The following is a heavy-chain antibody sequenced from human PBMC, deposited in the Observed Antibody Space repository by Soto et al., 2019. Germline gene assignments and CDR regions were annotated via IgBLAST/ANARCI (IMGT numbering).Heavy chain of an antibody. CDR3: ASRGAYCSGGSCWFDP. CDR2: IYYSGST. CDR1: GGSISSSSYY. Sequence: QLQLQESGPGLVKPSETLSLTCTVSGGSISSSSYYWGWIRQPPGKGLEWIGSIYYSGSTYYNPSLKSRVTISVDTSKNQFSLKLSYVTAADTAVYDCASRGAYCSGGSCWFDPWGQGTLVTVSS. D-gene: IGHD2-15*01. V-gene: IGHV4-39*01. J-gene: IGHJ5*02.